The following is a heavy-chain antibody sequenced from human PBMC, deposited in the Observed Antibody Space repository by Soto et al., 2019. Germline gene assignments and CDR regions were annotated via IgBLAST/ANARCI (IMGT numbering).Heavy chain of an antibody. CDR2: IYYSGST. D-gene: IGHD1-20*01. Sequence: SETLSLTRTVSGGSISSSSYYWGWIRQPPGKGLEWIGSIYYSGSTYYNPSLKSRVTISVDTSKNQFSLKLSSVTAADTAVYYCARRPLHNSFDYWGQGTLVTVSS. CDR1: GGSISSSSYY. V-gene: IGHV4-39*01. CDR3: ARRPLHNSFDY. J-gene: IGHJ4*02.